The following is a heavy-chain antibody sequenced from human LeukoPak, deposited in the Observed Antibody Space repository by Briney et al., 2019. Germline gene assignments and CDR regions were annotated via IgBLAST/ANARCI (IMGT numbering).Heavy chain of an antibody. D-gene: IGHD6-19*01. CDR1: GGSISSYY. CDR2: IYYSGST. CDR3: ARHSDSSGWYEGDY. V-gene: IGHV4-59*08. J-gene: IGHJ4*02. Sequence: SETLSLTCTVSGGSISSYYWSWIRQPPGKGLEWIGYIYYSGSTNYNPSLKSRVTISVDTSKDQFSLKLSSVTAADTAVYCCARHSDSSGWYEGDYWGQGTLVTVSS.